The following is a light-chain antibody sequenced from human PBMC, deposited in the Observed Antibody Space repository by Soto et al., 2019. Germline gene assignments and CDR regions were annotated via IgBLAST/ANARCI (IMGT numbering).Light chain of an antibody. J-gene: IGKJ1*01. CDR1: QSVSSNY. CDR2: GAS. Sequence: EIVLTQSPDTLSLSPGERATLSCRASQSVSSNYLAWYQQKPGQAPRPLIYGASSRAPGIPDRFSGSGSGTDFTLTISRLEPEDFAVYYCQQYGGSPWTFGQGTKVDIK. CDR3: QQYGGSPWT. V-gene: IGKV3-20*01.